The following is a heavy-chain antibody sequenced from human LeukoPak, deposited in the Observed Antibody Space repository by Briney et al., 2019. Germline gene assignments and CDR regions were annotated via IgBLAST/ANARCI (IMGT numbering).Heavy chain of an antibody. CDR2: IYYSGST. V-gene: IGHV4-59*01. D-gene: IGHD6-13*01. CDR3: AREEIAAAGIHL. J-gene: IGHJ5*02. Sequence: SETLSLTCAVYGGSFSGYYWSWIRQPPGKGLEWIGYIYYSGSTNYNPSLKSRVTISVDTSKNQFSLKLSSVTAADTAVYYCAREEIAAAGIHLWGQGTLVTVSS. CDR1: GGSFSGYY.